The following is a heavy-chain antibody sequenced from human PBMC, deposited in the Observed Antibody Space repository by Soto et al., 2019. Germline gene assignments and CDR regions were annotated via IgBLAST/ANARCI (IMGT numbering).Heavy chain of an antibody. CDR2: IYYSGST. CDR3: ARDIRWFDP. J-gene: IGHJ5*02. Sequence: SETLSLTCTVSGGSISSSSYYWGWIRQPPGKGLEWIGSIYYSGSTYYNPSLKSRVTISVDTSKNQFSLKLSSVTAADTAVYYCARDIRWFDPWGQGTLVTVSS. V-gene: IGHV4-39*02. CDR1: GGSISSSSYY. D-gene: IGHD2-21*01.